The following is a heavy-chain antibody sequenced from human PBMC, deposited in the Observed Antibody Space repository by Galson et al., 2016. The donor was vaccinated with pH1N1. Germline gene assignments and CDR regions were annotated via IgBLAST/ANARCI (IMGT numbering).Heavy chain of an antibody. D-gene: IGHD2-15*01. CDR1: GVTFNSNA. CDR3: ARGQGYHLQRGWFDP. V-gene: IGHV1-69*05. Sequence: SVKVSGKASGVTFNSNAFTWVRQAPGQGPEWMGGIIPMFGITNYAQKFQGRVTISTDELKSTAFMELSSLTSDDTAVYYCARGQGYHLQRGWFDPWGQGTLVSVSS. J-gene: IGHJ5*02. CDR2: IIPMFGIT.